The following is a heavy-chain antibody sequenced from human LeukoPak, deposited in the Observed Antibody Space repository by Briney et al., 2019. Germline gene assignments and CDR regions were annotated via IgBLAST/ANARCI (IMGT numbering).Heavy chain of an antibody. CDR3: ARVGGWKLGPVYYFDY. CDR1: GYTFTGYS. Sequence: ASVKVSCKAPGYTFTGYSMHWVRQAPGQGLEWMGWINLNSGGTNYVQKFQGRVTMTRDTSISTAYMELSSLRSDDTAVYYCARVGGWKLGPVYYFDYWGQGTLVTVSS. D-gene: IGHD3-16*01. V-gene: IGHV1-2*02. J-gene: IGHJ4*02. CDR2: INLNSGGT.